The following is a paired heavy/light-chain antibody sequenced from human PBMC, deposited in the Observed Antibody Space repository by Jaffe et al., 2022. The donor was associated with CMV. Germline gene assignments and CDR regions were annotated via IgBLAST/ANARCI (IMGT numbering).Heavy chain of an antibody. J-gene: IGHJ3*02. CDR1: GFIFTSHW. Sequence: EVQLVESGGDLVQPGGSLRLSCAASGFIFTSHWMSWVRQAPGKGLEWVANINFDGSDKNYVDSVKGRFTISRDNAANSLSLQMNSLRADDTAVYYCVRNGGAFDMWGQGTTVTVSS. CDR3: VRNGGAFDM. V-gene: IGHV3-7*01. CDR2: INFDGSDK. D-gene: IGHD3-10*01.
Light chain of an antibody. Sequence: DIQMTQSPSSLSASVGDRVSITCRASQGIRNHLGWYQQKPGKAPKRLIYSASYLQSGVPSRFSGSGSGTEFTLTISSLQPEDFATYYCLQNNSYPRTFGQGTKVEIK. V-gene: IGKV1-17*01. J-gene: IGKJ1*01. CDR3: LQNNSYPRT. CDR1: QGIRNH. CDR2: SAS.